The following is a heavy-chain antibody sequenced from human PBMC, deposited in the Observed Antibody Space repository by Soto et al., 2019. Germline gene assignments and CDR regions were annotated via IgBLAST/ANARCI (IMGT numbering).Heavy chain of an antibody. V-gene: IGHV1-69*13. J-gene: IGHJ6*02. D-gene: IGHD4-17*01. CDR3: ARDAMKLRRYYYYGMDV. CDR2: IIPIFGTA. Sequence: SVKVSCKASGGTFSSYAISWVRQAPGQGLEWMGGIIPIFGTANYAQKFQGRVTITADESTSTAYMELSSLRSEDTAVYYCARDAMKLRRYYYYGMDVWGQGTTVTVSS. CDR1: GGTFSSYA.